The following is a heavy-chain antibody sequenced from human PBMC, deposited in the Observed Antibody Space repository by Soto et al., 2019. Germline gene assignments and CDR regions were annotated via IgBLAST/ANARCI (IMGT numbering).Heavy chain of an antibody. D-gene: IGHD5-18*01. CDR1: GGSISSGDYY. J-gene: IGHJ4*02. CDR2: IYYSGST. Sequence: PSETLSLTCTVSGGSISSGDYYWSWIRQPPGKGLEWIGYIYYSGSTYYNPSLKSRVTISVDTSKNQFSLKLSSVTAADTAVYYCASNSYGHGFFDYWGQGTLVTVSS. V-gene: IGHV4-30-4*01. CDR3: ASNSYGHGFFDY.